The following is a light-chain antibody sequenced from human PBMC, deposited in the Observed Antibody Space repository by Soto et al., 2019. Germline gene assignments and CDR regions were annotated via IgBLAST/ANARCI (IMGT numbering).Light chain of an antibody. CDR1: QSVSSRF. CDR2: GAS. V-gene: IGKV3-20*01. CDR3: QRCESSRT. Sequence: EIVLTQSPGTLSLSPGERATLSCRASQSVSSRFLAWYQQKPGQAPKVLIYGASTRATGSPDRFSGSGSGTDLTLTVRRLEPEDFAVYYCQRCESSRTFGQGPKVEMK. J-gene: IGKJ1*01.